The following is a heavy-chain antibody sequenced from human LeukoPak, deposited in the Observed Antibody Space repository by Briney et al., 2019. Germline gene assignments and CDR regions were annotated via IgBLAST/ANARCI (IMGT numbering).Heavy chain of an antibody. CDR2: IYHSGST. Sequence: SETLSLTCTVSGGSISSSTYYWGWIRQPPGKGLEWIGSIYHSGSTYYNPSLKSRVTISVDTSMNQFSLKLSSVTAADTAVYYCARVAGSSPGYWGQGTLVTVSS. V-gene: IGHV4-39*07. D-gene: IGHD6-6*01. CDR3: ARVAGSSPGY. J-gene: IGHJ4*02. CDR1: GGSISSSTYY.